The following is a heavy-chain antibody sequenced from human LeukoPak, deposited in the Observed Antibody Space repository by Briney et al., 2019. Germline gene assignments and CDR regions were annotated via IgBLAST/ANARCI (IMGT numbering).Heavy chain of an antibody. D-gene: IGHD3-9*01. V-gene: IGHV1-18*01. CDR1: GYTFTSYG. CDR3: ARSELRYFDWLSNPGIDY. Sequence: ASVKVSCKASGYTFTSYGISWVRQAPGQGLEWMGWISAYNGNTNYAQKLQGRVTMTTDTSTSTAYMELRSLRSDDTAVYYCARSELRYFDWLSNPGIDYWGQGTLVTVPS. CDR2: ISAYNGNT. J-gene: IGHJ4*02.